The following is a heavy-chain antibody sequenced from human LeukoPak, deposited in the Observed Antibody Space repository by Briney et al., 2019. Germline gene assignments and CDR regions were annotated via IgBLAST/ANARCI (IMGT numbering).Heavy chain of an antibody. Sequence: GGSLRLSCAASGFTFSSYAMHWVRQAPGKGLEWVAVISYDGSNKYYADSVKGRFTISRDNSKNTLYLQMNSLRAEDTAVYYCARDMRGQLEYYFDYWGQGTLVTVSS. J-gene: IGHJ4*02. CDR2: ISYDGSNK. V-gene: IGHV3-30-3*01. D-gene: IGHD6-6*01. CDR3: ARDMRGQLEYYFDY. CDR1: GFTFSSYA.